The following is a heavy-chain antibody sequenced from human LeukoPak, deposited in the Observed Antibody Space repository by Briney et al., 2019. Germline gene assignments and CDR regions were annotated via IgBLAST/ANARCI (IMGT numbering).Heavy chain of an antibody. CDR3: ARDCSSTSCPDHYSMDV. Sequence: ASVKVSCKASGYTFTSYGISWVRQAPGQGLEWMGWISAYNGNTNYAQKLQGRVTMTTDTSTSTAYMELRSLRSDDTAVYYCARDCSSTSCPDHYSMDVWGKGTTVTVSS. D-gene: IGHD2-2*01. CDR1: GYTFTSYG. CDR2: ISAYNGNT. J-gene: IGHJ6*04. V-gene: IGHV1-18*04.